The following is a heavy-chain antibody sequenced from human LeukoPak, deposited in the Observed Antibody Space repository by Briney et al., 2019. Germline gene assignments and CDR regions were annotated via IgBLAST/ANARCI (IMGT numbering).Heavy chain of an antibody. CDR3: AGGIAHNWFDP. V-gene: IGHV4-39*01. CDR1: GGSISSTSYY. CDR2: IYDSGTT. J-gene: IGHJ5*02. D-gene: IGHD6-13*01. Sequence: PSETLSLTCTVSGGSISSTSYYWGWIRQPPGKGLEWIGSIYDSGTTYYNPSLKSRVTISVDTSKNQFSLKLSSVTAADTAVFYCAGGIAHNWFDPWGQGTLVTAS.